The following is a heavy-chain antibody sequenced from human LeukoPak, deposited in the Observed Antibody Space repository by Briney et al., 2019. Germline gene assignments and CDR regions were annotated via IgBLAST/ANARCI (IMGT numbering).Heavy chain of an antibody. CDR1: GYTLTELS. CDR2: FDPEDGET. V-gene: IGHV1-24*01. J-gene: IGHJ5*02. D-gene: IGHD3-16*01. Sequence: ASVKVSCKVPGYTLTELSMHWVRQAPGKGLEWMGGFDPEDGETIYAQKFQGRVTMTEDTSTDTAYMELSSLRSEDTAVYYCATAFDVANWFDPWGQGTLVTVSS. CDR3: ATAFDVANWFDP.